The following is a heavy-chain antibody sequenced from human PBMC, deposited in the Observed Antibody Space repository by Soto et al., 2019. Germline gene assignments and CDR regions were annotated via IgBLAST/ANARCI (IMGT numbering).Heavy chain of an antibody. J-gene: IGHJ4*02. V-gene: IGHV3-23*01. D-gene: IGHD4-17*01. CDR3: AKVTVTKSTHSGEKQIGYLFDY. CDR1: GFTFSSYA. Sequence: GGSLRLSCAASGFTFSSYAMSWVRQAPGKGLEWVSAISGSGGSTYYADSVKGRFTISRDNSKNTLYLQMNSLRAEDTAVYYCAKVTVTKSTHSGEKQIGYLFDYWGQGTLVTVSS. CDR2: ISGSGGST.